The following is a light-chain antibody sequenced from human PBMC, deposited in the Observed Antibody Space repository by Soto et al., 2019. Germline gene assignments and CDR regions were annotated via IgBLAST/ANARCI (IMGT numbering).Light chain of an antibody. Sequence: EIVMTQSPATLSVSPGERATLSCRASQSVSSNLAWYQQKPGQAPRLLIYGASTRATGIPARFRGSGSGTEFTLTISSLQSEDFVVYYCQQYNNWPPPLTFGGGTKVEIK. V-gene: IGKV3-15*01. CDR3: QQYNNWPPPLT. J-gene: IGKJ4*01. CDR2: GAS. CDR1: QSVSSN.